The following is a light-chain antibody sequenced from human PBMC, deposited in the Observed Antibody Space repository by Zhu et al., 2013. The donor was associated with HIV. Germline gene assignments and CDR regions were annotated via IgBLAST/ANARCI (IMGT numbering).Light chain of an antibody. Sequence: QSALTQPPSASASPGQSVTISCTGTSSDIGGYNYVSWYQQHPGKVPKLIIYEVTKRPSGVPDRFSGSKSGNTASLTISGLQAEDEADYYCCSYAGSYTYVFGTGTKVTVL. CDR3: CSYAGSYTYV. CDR1: SSDIGGYNY. V-gene: IGLV2-8*01. J-gene: IGLJ1*01. CDR2: EVT.